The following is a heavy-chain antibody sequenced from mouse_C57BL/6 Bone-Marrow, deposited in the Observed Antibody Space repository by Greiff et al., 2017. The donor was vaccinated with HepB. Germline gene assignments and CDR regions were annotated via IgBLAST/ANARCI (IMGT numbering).Heavy chain of an antibody. CDR3: ARGGPTIVTTWYFDV. J-gene: IGHJ1*03. V-gene: IGHV5-4*01. CDR1: GFTFSSYA. CDR2: ISDGGSYT. D-gene: IGHD2-5*01. Sequence: EVQLVESGGGLVKPGGSLKLSCAASGFTFSSYAMSWVRQTPEKRLEWVATISDGGSYTYYPDNVKGRFTISRDNAKNNLYLQMSHLQSEDTAMYYCARGGPTIVTTWYFDVWGTGTTVTVSS.